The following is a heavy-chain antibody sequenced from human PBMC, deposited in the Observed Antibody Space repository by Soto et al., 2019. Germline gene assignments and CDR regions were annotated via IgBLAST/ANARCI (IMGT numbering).Heavy chain of an antibody. V-gene: IGHV3-48*02. CDR2: ISSSSSTI. J-gene: IGHJ5*02. Sequence: EVQLVESGGGLVQPGGSLRLSCAASGFTFSSYSMNWVRQAPGKGLEWVSYISSSSSTIYYADSVKGRFTISRDNAKNSLYLQMNSLRDEDTAVYYCARTGIAASGTPGWFDPWGQGTLVTVSS. D-gene: IGHD6-13*01. CDR3: ARTGIAASGTPGWFDP. CDR1: GFTFSSYS.